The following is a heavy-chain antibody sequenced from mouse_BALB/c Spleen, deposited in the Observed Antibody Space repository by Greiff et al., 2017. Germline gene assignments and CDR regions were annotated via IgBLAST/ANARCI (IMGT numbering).Heavy chain of an antibody. J-gene: IGHJ3*01. Sequence: EVKLVESGPSLVKPSQTLSLTCSVTGDSITSGYWNWIRKFPGNKLEYMGYISYSGSTYYNPSLKSRISITRDTSKNQYYLQLNSVTTEDTATYYCARLGGSSYVFAYWGQGTLVTVSA. CDR2: ISYSGST. V-gene: IGHV3-8*02. CDR1: GDSITSGY. D-gene: IGHD1-1*01. CDR3: ARLGGSSYVFAY.